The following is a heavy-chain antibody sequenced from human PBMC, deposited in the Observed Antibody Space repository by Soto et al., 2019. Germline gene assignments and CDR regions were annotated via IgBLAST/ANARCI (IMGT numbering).Heavy chain of an antibody. CDR3: AKDELSSWGDRYYYYYYGMDV. V-gene: IGHV3-30*18. J-gene: IGHJ6*02. Sequence: QVQLVESGGGVVQPGRSLRLSCAASGFTFSSYGMHWVRQAPGKGLEWVAVISYDGSNKYYADSVKGRFTISRDNSKNTLYLQMNSLRAEDTAVYYCAKDELSSWGDRYYYYYYGMDVWGQGTMVTVSS. D-gene: IGHD6-13*01. CDR1: GFTFSSYG. CDR2: ISYDGSNK.